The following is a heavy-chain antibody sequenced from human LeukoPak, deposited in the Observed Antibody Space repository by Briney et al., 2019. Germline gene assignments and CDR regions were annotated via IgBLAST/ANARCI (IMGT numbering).Heavy chain of an antibody. V-gene: IGHV1-2*02. J-gene: IGHJ6*03. CDR1: GYTFTGYY. D-gene: IGHD1-26*01. CDR3: ARDVGARSYYYYYYMNV. Sequence: GASVTVSFTASGYTFTGYYMHWVRQAPGQGLEWMGWINPNSGGTNYAQKVQGRVTMTRDTSISTAYMELSRLRSDDTAVYYCARDVGARSYYYYYYMNVWGKGTTVTVAS. CDR2: INPNSGGT.